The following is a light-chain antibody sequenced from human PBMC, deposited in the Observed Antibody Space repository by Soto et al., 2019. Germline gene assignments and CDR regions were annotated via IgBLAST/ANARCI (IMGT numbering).Light chain of an antibody. CDR2: EVS. CDR3: LQTIRLPYT. J-gene: IGKJ2*01. V-gene: IGKV2D-29*01. Sequence: DIVMTQTPLSLSVTPGQPASISCKSSQTLLRSDGKNYMYWYLQKPGQPPQPLISEVSNRFSGVPDKFSGSGSGTDFTLKISRVEAVDVGVYYCLQTIRLPYTFGQGTKLEIK. CDR1: QTLLRSDGKNY.